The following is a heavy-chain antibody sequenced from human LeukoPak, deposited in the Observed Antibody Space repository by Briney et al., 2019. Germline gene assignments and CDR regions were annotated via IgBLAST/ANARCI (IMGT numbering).Heavy chain of an antibody. Sequence: SETLSLTCAVYGESFSGYYWSWIRQPPGKGLEWIGEINHSGSTNYNPSLKSRVTISVDTSKNQFSLKLSSVTAADTAVYYCARHYYDSSGYPGGFDYWGQGTLVTVSS. CDR2: INHSGST. D-gene: IGHD3-22*01. V-gene: IGHV4-34*01. CDR3: ARHYYDSSGYPGGFDY. CDR1: GESFSGYY. J-gene: IGHJ4*02.